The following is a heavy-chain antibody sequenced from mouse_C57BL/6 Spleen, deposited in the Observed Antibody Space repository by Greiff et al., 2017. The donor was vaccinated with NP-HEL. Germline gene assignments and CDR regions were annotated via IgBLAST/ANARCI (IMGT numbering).Heavy chain of an antibody. Sequence: DVHLVESGGGLVKPGGSLKLSCAASGFTFSDYGMHWVRQAPEKGLEWVAYISSGSSTIYYADTVKGRFTISRDNAKNTLFLQMTGLRSENTAMYYCARGLRLDYAMDYWGQGTSVTVSS. CDR2: ISSGSSTI. J-gene: IGHJ4*01. CDR1: GFTFSDYG. V-gene: IGHV5-17*01. D-gene: IGHD2-4*01. CDR3: ARGLRLDYAMDY.